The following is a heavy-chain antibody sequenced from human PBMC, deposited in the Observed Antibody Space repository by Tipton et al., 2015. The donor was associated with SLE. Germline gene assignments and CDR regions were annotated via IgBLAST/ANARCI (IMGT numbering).Heavy chain of an antibody. D-gene: IGHD6-13*01. Sequence: TLSLTCAVYGGSFSGYYWSWIRQPPGKGLEWIGEINHSGSTNYNPSLKSRVTISVDTSKNQFSLKLSSVTAADTAVYYCAEDRRAAAGVAEYFQHWGQGTLVTVSS. CDR1: GGSFSGYY. J-gene: IGHJ1*01. CDR2: INHSGST. V-gene: IGHV4-34*01. CDR3: AEDRRAAAGVAEYFQH.